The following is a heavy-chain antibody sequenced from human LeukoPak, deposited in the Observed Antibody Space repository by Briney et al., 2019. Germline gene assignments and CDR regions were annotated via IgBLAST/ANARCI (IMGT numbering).Heavy chain of an antibody. Sequence: SETLSLTCTFSGVSFSSDYWTWIRQPPGKGLEWIGYIYYDGSGNYNPSLKSRVTISVDTSKNQFSLRLSSVTAADTAVYYCARGQALLRDYWGQGTLVTVSS. CDR1: GVSFSSDY. CDR3: ARGQALLRDY. V-gene: IGHV4-59*01. J-gene: IGHJ4*02. D-gene: IGHD3-22*01. CDR2: IYYDGSG.